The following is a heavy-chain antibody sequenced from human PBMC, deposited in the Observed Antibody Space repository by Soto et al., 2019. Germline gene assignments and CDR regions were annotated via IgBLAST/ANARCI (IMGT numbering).Heavy chain of an antibody. J-gene: IGHJ1*01. Sequence: EVQLLESGGGLVQPGGSLRLSCAASGFTFSSYAMSWVRQAPGKGLEWVSAISGSGGSTYYADSVKGRFTISRDNSKNTLYLQMNSLRAEDTAVYYCAKTYYYDSSGYSPGAEYFQHWGQDTLVTVSS. CDR1: GFTFSSYA. CDR3: AKTYYYDSSGYSPGAEYFQH. CDR2: ISGSGGST. V-gene: IGHV3-23*01. D-gene: IGHD3-22*01.